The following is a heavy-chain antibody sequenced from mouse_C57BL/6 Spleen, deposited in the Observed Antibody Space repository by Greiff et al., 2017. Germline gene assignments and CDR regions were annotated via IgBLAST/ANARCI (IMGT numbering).Heavy chain of an antibody. Sequence: VQLQQPVAELVKPGASVKMSCTASGYTFTSYWITWVKQRPGQGLEWIGDIDPGSGSPNYNEKFKSKATMTVDTSSSTAYMQLSSLTSEDSAVYYCARWIRRYFDGWGTGTTVTVSS. CDR2: IDPGSGSP. CDR3: ARWIRRYFDG. CDR1: GYTFTSYW. J-gene: IGHJ1*03. V-gene: IGHV1-55*01.